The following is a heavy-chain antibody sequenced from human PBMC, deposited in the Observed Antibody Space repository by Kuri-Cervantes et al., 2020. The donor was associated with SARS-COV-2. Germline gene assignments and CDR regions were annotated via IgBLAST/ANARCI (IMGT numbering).Heavy chain of an antibody. CDR3: ARWVAGTPRYFDC. Sequence: GGSLRLSCAASGFTVSTNFMNFFRQSAGKGLEWVLSLNPGGATFYADSVKGRFTISTDTSKNMVFLQTNNLRVDDTAVYYCARWVAGTPRYFDCWGRGTLVTVSS. J-gene: IGHJ4*01. CDR1: GFTVSTNF. D-gene: IGHD6-19*01. V-gene: IGHV3-53*01. CDR2: LNPGGAT.